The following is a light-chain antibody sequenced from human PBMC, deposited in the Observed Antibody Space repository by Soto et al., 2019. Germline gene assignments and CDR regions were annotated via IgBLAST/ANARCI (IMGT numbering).Light chain of an antibody. CDR2: DNN. Sequence: QSVLPQPPSVSAAPGQKVTISCSGSSSNIGNNYVSWYQQLPGTAPKVLIYDNNKRPSGIPDRFSGSKSGTSATLGITGLQTGDEADYYCGTWDSSLRGWVFGGGTKLTVL. J-gene: IGLJ3*02. CDR1: SSNIGNNY. V-gene: IGLV1-51*01. CDR3: GTWDSSLRGWV.